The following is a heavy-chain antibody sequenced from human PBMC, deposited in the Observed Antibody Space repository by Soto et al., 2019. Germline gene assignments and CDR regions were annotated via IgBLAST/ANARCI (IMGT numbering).Heavy chain of an antibody. CDR2: ISSSSSYI. V-gene: IGHV3-21*01. CDR1: GFTFSSYS. J-gene: IGHJ5*02. Sequence: PGGSLRLSCAASGFTFSSYSMNWVRQAPGKGLEWVSSISSSSSYIYYADSVKGRFTISRDNAKNSLYLQMNSLRAEDTAVYYCARETSSDYGDIWFDTWGQGTMVTVSS. CDR3: ARETSSDYGDIWFDT. D-gene: IGHD4-17*01.